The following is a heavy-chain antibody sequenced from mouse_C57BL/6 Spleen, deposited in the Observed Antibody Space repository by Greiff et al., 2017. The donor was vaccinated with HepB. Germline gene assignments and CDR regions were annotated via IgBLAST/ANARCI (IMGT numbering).Heavy chain of an antibody. CDR3: ARGGIYYDGSSYVDIDY. CDR2: IDTSDSET. J-gene: IGHJ2*01. D-gene: IGHD1-1*01. Sequence: VQLQQSGAELVRPGSSVKLSCKASGYTFTSYWMHWVKQRPIQGLEWIGNIDTSDSETHYNQKFKDKATLTVDKSSSTAYMQLSSLTSEDSAVYYCARGGIYYDGSSYVDIDYWGQGTTLTVSS. V-gene: IGHV1-52*01. CDR1: GYTFTSYW.